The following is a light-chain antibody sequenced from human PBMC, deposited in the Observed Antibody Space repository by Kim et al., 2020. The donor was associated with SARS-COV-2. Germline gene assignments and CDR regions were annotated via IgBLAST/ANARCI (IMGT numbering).Light chain of an antibody. CDR1: NIGSES. CDR3: QVWDTSTNHVV. J-gene: IGLJ2*01. Sequence: SYELTQPPSVSVAPGKTARITCGGENIGSESVHWNQQKPGQPPVVVIYYDRDRPSGIPDRFSGSNSGNTATLTITRVEAGDEADYYCQVWDTSTNHVVFGGGTQLTVL. CDR2: YDR. V-gene: IGLV3-21*01.